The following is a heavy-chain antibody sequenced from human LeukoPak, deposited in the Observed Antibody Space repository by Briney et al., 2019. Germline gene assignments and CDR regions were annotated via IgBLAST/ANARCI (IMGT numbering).Heavy chain of an antibody. V-gene: IGHV3-30*18. CDR1: GFTFSSYG. Sequence: PGGSLRLSCVVSGFTFSSYGFHWVRQAPGKRLEWVAGISYDGSNEFYADSVKGRFTISRDNPKNTVYLQMNSLRAEDTAVYYCAKKEGRKPSHYYYSMDIWGQGTTVTVSS. J-gene: IGHJ6*02. CDR2: ISYDGSNE. CDR3: AKKEGRKPSHYYYSMDI.